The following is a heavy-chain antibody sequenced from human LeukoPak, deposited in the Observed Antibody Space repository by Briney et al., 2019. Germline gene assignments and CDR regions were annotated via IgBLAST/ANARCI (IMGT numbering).Heavy chain of an antibody. CDR1: GGSISSGDYY. Sequence: SETLSLTCTVSGGSISSGDYYWSWIRQPPGKGLEWIGYIYYSGSTCYNPSLKSRVTISVDTSKNQFSLKLSSVTAADTAVYYCARGSDSSSWFRMYYFDYWGQGTLVTVSS. J-gene: IGHJ4*02. D-gene: IGHD6-13*01. CDR3: ARGSDSSSWFRMYYFDY. V-gene: IGHV4-30-4*08. CDR2: IYYSGST.